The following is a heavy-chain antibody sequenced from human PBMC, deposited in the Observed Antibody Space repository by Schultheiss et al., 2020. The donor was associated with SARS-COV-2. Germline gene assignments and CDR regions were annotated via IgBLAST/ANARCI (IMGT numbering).Heavy chain of an antibody. CDR2: VNGDGSST. J-gene: IGHJ4*02. D-gene: IGHD6-13*01. CDR3: ARAKYSSSYDY. Sequence: GGSLRLSCAASGFTFRTYAMHWVRQAPGKGLVWVSRVNGDGSSTSYADSVKGRFTISRDNAKNTLYLQMNSLRAEDTAVYYCARAKYSSSYDYWGQGTLVTVSS. CDR1: GFTFRTYA. V-gene: IGHV3-74*01.